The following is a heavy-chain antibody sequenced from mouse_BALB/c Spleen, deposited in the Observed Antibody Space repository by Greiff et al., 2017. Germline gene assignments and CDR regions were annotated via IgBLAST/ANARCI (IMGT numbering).Heavy chain of an antibody. CDR3: PRTDGYDY. CDR1: GFTFSSYT. Sequence: EVQGVESGGGLVKPGGSLKLSCAASGFTFSSYTMSWVRQTPEKRLEWVATISSGGSYTYYPDSVKGRFTISRDNAKNTLYLQMSSLKSEDTAMYYCPRTDGYDYWGQGTTLTVSS. V-gene: IGHV5-6-4*01. J-gene: IGHJ2*01. CDR2: ISSGGSYT. D-gene: IGHD2-3*01.